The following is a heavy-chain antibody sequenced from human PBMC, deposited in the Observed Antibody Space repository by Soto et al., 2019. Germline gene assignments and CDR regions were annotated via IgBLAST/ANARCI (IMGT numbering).Heavy chain of an antibody. Sequence: GGSLRLSCAASGFTFSTYKMNWVRQAPGKGLEWVSYISSSSSTIYYADSVKGRFTISRDNAKNSLYLQMNSRRDEDTAVYYCARDPYDYDDTSGYYRHWGQGTLVTVSS. CDR1: GFTFSTYK. J-gene: IGHJ4*02. CDR3: ARDPYDYDDTSGYYRH. V-gene: IGHV3-48*02. D-gene: IGHD3-22*01. CDR2: ISSSSSTI.